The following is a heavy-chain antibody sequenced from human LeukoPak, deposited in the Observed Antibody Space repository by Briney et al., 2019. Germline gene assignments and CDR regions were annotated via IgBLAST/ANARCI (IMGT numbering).Heavy chain of an antibody. J-gene: IGHJ4*02. Sequence: ASVKVSCKASGYTFTSYYMHRVRQAPGQGLEWMGIINPSGGSTSYAQKFQGRVTMTRDTSTSTVYMELSSLRSEDTAVYYCARDPGGLVGENYFDYWGQGTLVTVSS. D-gene: IGHD3-10*01. CDR3: ARDPGGLVGENYFDY. CDR1: GYTFTSYY. CDR2: INPSGGST. V-gene: IGHV1-46*01.